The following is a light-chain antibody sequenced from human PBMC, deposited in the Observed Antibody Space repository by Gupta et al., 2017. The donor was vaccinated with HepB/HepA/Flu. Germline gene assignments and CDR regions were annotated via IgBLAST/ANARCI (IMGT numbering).Light chain of an antibody. J-gene: IGKJ1*01. CDR3: QQYNSLPPWT. V-gene: IGKV3-15*01. CDR2: DVS. CDR1: QSVSRN. Sequence: ERVMTQSPATLSVSPGERATLSCRASQSVSRNLAWYQQKPGQVPRLLIYDVSTRATGVPARFSGYGSGTEFTLTISSLQSEDIALYYCQQYNSLPPWTFGQGTKVEI.